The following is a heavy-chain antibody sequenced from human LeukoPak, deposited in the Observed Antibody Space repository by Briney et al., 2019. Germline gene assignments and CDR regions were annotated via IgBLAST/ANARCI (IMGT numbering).Heavy chain of an antibody. CDR3: TRDPGRCTSTSCYPDY. CDR1: GFDFSTYT. CDR2: ISSSSSYI. D-gene: IGHD2-2*01. J-gene: IGHJ4*02. V-gene: IGHV3-21*01. Sequence: GGSLRLSCAASGFDFSTYTMNWVRLAPGKGLEWVSSISSSSSYIYYADSVKGRFTISRDNAKNSMYLQMNSLRAEDTAVYYCTRDPGRCTSTSCYPDYWGQGTLVTVSS.